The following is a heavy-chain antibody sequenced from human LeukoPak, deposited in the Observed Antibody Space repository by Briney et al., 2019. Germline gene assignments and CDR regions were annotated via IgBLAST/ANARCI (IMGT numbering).Heavy chain of an antibody. CDR2: INPNSGGT. CDR1: RYTFTGYY. D-gene: IGHD5-24*01. V-gene: IGHV1-2*02. Sequence: ASVKVSCKASRYTFTGYYMHWVRQAPGQGLEWMGWINPNSGGTNYAQKFQGRVSMTRDTSISTAYMDLSDLRSDDTAVYYCARGRNIEMTTMSGGSDYWGQGTLVTVSS. J-gene: IGHJ4*02. CDR3: ARGRNIEMTTMSGGSDY.